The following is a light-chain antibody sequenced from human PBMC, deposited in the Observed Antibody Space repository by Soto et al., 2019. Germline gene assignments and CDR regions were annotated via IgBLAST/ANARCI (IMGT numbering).Light chain of an antibody. Sequence: QSALAQPASVSGSPGQSITISCTGSSNDVGRYSYVSWYQQHPGKTPKLIIYEVSLRPSGISDRFSASKSGNTASLTISGLQAEDEADYYCASYTGDTSRLFGTGTKLTVL. CDR1: SNDVGRYSY. CDR2: EVS. J-gene: IGLJ1*01. CDR3: ASYTGDTSRL. V-gene: IGLV2-14*01.